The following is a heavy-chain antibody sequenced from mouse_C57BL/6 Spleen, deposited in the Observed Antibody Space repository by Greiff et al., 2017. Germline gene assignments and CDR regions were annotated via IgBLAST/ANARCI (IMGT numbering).Heavy chain of an antibody. D-gene: IGHD2-3*01. V-gene: IGHV1-15*01. Sequence: VQLQQSGAELVRPGASVTLSCKASGYTFTNYEMHWVKQTPVHGLEWIGAIDPETGGTAYNQKFKGKAILTADKSSSTAYMELRSLTSEDSAVYYCTDDGYSRFAYWGQGTLVTVSA. CDR1: GYTFTNYE. J-gene: IGHJ3*01. CDR2: IDPETGGT. CDR3: TDDGYSRFAY.